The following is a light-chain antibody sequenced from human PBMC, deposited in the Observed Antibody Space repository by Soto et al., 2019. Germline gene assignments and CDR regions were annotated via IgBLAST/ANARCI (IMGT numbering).Light chain of an antibody. J-gene: IGLJ2*01. Sequence: QSVLTQPPSVSAAPGQKVTISCSGSSSNIGNNYVSWYQQLPGTAPKLLIYDNDKRPSGIPDRFSGSKSGTSATLGITGLLTGDEADYYCATWDSSLSAGVFGGGTQLTVL. CDR1: SSNIGNNY. CDR2: DND. CDR3: ATWDSSLSAGV. V-gene: IGLV1-51*01.